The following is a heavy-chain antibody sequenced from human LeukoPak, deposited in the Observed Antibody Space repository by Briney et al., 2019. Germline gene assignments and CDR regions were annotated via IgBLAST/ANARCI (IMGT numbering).Heavy chain of an antibody. CDR1: GFTFSNYA. CDR2: ISASTSTT. J-gene: IGHJ6*03. CDR3: ARVLSGRGSLYDYYYYMDV. D-gene: IGHD3-10*01. Sequence: GGSLRLSCAASGFTFSNYAMSWVRQSPGKGLEWVSAISASTSTTYYADSVRGRFTISRDISKNTLYLQMNSLRAEDTAVYYCARVLSGRGSLYDYYYYMDVWGKGTTVTISS. V-gene: IGHV3-23*01.